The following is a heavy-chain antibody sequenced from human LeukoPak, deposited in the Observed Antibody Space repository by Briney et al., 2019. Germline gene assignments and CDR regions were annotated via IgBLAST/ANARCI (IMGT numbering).Heavy chain of an antibody. CDR3: ARHGSGYDWGDDAFDI. J-gene: IGHJ3*02. D-gene: IGHD5-12*01. Sequence: SQTLSLTCTVSGGSISSGSYYWSWIRQPAGKGLEWIGRIYTSGSTNYNPSLKSRVAISVDTSKNQFSLKLSSVTAADTAMYYCARHGSGYDWGDDAFDIWGQGTMVTVSS. CDR1: GGSISSGSYY. CDR2: IYTSGST. V-gene: IGHV4-61*02.